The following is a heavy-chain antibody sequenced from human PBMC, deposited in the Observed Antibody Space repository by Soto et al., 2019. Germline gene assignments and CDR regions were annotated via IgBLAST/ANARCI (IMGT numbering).Heavy chain of an antibody. D-gene: IGHD5-12*01. CDR1: GGYISNND. V-gene: IGHV4-59*01. CDR3: ARDYLRDGYINDAFEI. CDR2: IYDSGST. Sequence: SETLSLTSTVSGGYISNNDCSWIRQPPGKGLEWIGYIYDSGSTNYNPSLRGRVTISVDTSKNQFSLKLSSVTAADTAVYFCARDYLRDGYINDAFEIWGKGTMVTGTS. J-gene: IGHJ3*02.